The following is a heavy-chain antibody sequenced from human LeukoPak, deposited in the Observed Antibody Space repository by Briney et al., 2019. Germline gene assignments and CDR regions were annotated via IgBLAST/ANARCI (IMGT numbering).Heavy chain of an antibody. V-gene: IGHV1-18*01. Sequence: ASVKVSCKASGYTFTSYIISWVRQAPGQGLEWIGWINAYNGNTDYAQRVQGRVTMTTDTSTSTAYMELRSLRSDDTAVYYGARDRHIAAAVYYYYMDVWGKGTPVTVSS. CDR1: GYTFTSYI. J-gene: IGHJ6*03. D-gene: IGHD6-13*01. CDR3: ARDRHIAAAVYYYYMDV. CDR2: INAYNGNT.